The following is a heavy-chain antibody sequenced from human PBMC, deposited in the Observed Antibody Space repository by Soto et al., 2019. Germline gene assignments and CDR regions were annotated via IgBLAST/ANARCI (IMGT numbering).Heavy chain of an antibody. CDR2: IGPETGAT. CDR1: GYTFTGHY. J-gene: IGHJ4*02. Sequence: QVQLVQSGAEVKKPGASVKVSCKTSGYTFTGHYIHWVRQAPEQGPEWMGEIGPETGATRYAQKFQGRVTMTRDMSITTVYMELNNLSPDDTAVYYCGRGRSGQIVVFYWGQGTPVTVSS. V-gene: IGHV1-2*02. D-gene: IGHD1-26*01. CDR3: GRGRSGQIVVFY.